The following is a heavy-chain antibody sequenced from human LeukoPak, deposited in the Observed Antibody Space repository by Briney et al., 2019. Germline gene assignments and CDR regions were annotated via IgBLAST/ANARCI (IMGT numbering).Heavy chain of an antibody. D-gene: IGHD3-22*01. J-gene: IGHJ4*02. CDR3: ARATGGYYDYFDY. Sequence: ASVKVSCKASGYTFTGYYIHWVRQAPGQGLEWMGWINPNSGGTNYAQNFQGRVTMTRDTSISTAYMELSRLRSDDTAVYYCARATGGYYDYFDYWGQGSLVTVSS. CDR1: GYTFTGYY. V-gene: IGHV1-2*02. CDR2: INPNSGGT.